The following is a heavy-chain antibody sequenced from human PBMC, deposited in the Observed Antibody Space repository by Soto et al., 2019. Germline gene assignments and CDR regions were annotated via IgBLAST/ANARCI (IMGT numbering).Heavy chain of an antibody. CDR3: ARLILSDSGSGSYYQSP. Sequence: PSETLSLTGTASGGSTTMYYELGMRGHLAKGLEWIGYIYDSGGTHYNPSLKSRVTISVDTSKNQFSLELSSVTAADTAVYYCARLILSDSGSGSYYQSPWGQGTLVTV. D-gene: IGHD3-10*01. J-gene: IGHJ5*02. CDR1: GGSTTMYY. V-gene: IGHV4-59*08. CDR2: IYDSGGT.